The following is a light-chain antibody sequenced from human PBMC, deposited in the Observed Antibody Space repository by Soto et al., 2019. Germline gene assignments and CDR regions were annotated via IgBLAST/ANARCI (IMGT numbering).Light chain of an antibody. CDR3: QKSYSTPRT. CDR2: YAS. Sequence: DIQMTQSPSSLSASVGDRVTITCRASQSISSYLNWYQQKPGKAPKLLIYYASSLQSGVPSRFSGSGSGTDFTLTISSLQPEDFATYYCQKSYSTPRTFGQGTKVEIK. V-gene: IGKV1-39*01. J-gene: IGKJ1*01. CDR1: QSISSY.